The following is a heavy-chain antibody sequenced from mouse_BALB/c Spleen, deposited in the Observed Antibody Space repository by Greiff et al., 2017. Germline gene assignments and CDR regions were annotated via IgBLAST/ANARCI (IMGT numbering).Heavy chain of an antibody. Sequence: VQLQQPGAELVKPGASVKLSCKASGYTFTSYWMHWVKQRPGQGLEWIGEINPSNGRTNYNEKFKSKATLTVDKSSSTAYMQLSSLTSEDSAVYYCARRDYYGTFYAMDYWGQGTSVTVSS. J-gene: IGHJ4*01. CDR2: INPSNGRT. V-gene: IGHV1S81*02. D-gene: IGHD1-1*01. CDR1: GYTFTSYW. CDR3: ARRDYYGTFYAMDY.